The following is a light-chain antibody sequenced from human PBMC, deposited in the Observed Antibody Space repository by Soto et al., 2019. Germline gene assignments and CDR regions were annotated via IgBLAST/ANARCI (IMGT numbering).Light chain of an antibody. CDR1: QSVNSW. CDR2: KAF. CDR3: QQYDSYPLT. J-gene: IGKJ4*01. Sequence: DIQMTQSPSTLPASVGDRVSITCRASQSVNSWLAWYQQKPGKGPKLLIYKAFTLESGVPLRFSGSGSGTEFTHTISNLQPDDIATYYCQQYDSYPLTFGGGTKVEI. V-gene: IGKV1-5*03.